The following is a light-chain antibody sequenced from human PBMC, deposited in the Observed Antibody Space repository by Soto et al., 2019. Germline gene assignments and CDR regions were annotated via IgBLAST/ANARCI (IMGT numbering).Light chain of an antibody. V-gene: IGKV3-11*01. CDR1: QSVSNY. J-gene: IGKJ1*01. CDR2: DAS. CDR3: KPYNDRPPPWT. Sequence: EIVLTQSPATLSLSPGERATLSCRASQSVSNYLAWYQQKPGQAPRLLIYDASNRVTGIPARFSGSGSGTELTLTTSSRRSEDFAVYYCKPYNDRPPPWTLGKGTRV.